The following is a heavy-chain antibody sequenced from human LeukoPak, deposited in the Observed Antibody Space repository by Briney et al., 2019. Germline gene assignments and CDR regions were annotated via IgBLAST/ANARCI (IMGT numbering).Heavy chain of an antibody. CDR3: ARGRNGFFDY. J-gene: IGHJ4*01. V-gene: IGHV3-74*01. Sequence: AGGSLRLSCAASGFTFSTSWMHWVRQAPGKGLVGVSHINSDGGRTRYADSVKRRLNISRDNAKNTVYLQMNSLRTDDTAMYYCARGRNGFFDYWGHGTLVTVSS. D-gene: IGHD5-24*01. CDR2: INSDGGRT. CDR1: GFTFSTSW.